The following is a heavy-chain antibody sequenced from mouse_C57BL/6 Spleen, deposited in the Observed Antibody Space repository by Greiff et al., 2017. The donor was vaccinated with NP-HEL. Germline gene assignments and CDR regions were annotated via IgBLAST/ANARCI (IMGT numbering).Heavy chain of an antibody. D-gene: IGHD2-5*01. CDR3: ARAYSNLYYAMDY. V-gene: IGHV1-69*01. J-gene: IGHJ4*01. CDR2: IDPSDSYT. Sequence: VQLQQPGAELVMPGASVKLSCKASGYTFPSYWMHWVKQRPGQGLEWIGEIDPSDSYTNYNQKLKGKSTLTVDKSSRTAYMQLSSLTSEDSAVYYCARAYSNLYYAMDYWGQGTSVTVSS. CDR1: GYTFPSYW.